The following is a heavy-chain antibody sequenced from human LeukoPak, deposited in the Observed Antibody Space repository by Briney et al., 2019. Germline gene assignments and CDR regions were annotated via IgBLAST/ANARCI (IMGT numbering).Heavy chain of an antibody. D-gene: IGHD3-22*01. CDR3: AKPYYYDSSGYLPEYFQH. CDR1: GFTFSSYA. J-gene: IGHJ1*01. CDR2: ISGSGGST. V-gene: IGHV3-23*01. Sequence: GGSLRLSCAASGFTFSSYAMSWVRQAPGKGLEWVSAISGSGGSTYYADSVKGRLTISRDNSKNTLYLQMNSLRAEDTAVYYCAKPYYYDSSGYLPEYFQHWGQGTLVTVSS.